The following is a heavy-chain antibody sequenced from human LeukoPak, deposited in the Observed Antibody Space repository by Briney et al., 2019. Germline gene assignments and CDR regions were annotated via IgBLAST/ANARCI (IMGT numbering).Heavy chain of an antibody. CDR2: VSGSGGST. CDR3: AKGRGYYYGSGKFD. D-gene: IGHD3-10*01. Sequence: PGGSLRLSCAASGFTFSSYAMSWVRQAPGKGLEWVSAVSGSGGSTYYADSVKGRFTISRDNSKNPLYLQMNSLRADDTAVYYCAKGRGYYYGSGKFDWGQGTLVTVSS. J-gene: IGHJ4*02. CDR1: GFTFSSYA. V-gene: IGHV3-23*01.